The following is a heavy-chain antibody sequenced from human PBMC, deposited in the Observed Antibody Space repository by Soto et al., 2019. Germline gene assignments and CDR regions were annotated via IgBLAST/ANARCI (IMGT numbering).Heavy chain of an antibody. V-gene: IGHV1-2*04. J-gene: IGHJ6*02. CDR3: ARDFHIAVAGYGMDV. CDR2: INPNSGGT. D-gene: IGHD6-19*01. CDR1: GYTFTGYY. Sequence: ASVKVSCKASGYTFTGYYMHWVRQAPGQGLEWMGWINPNSGGTNYAQKFQGWVTMTRDTSISTVYMELSRLRSDDTAVYYCARDFHIAVAGYGMDVWGQGTTVTVSS.